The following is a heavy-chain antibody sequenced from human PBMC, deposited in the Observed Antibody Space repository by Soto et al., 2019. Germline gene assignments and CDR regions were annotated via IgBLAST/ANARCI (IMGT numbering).Heavy chain of an antibody. Sequence: SQTLSLTCVLSGDSVSSNSAGWNWIRQSPSRGLEWLGRTYYKAKWNNDYALSVKSRITINPDTSKNQFSLHLYSVTPEDTAVYYCTGITWFRGMDVWGQGTPVTVSS. CDR2: TYYKAKWNN. D-gene: IGHD3-10*01. J-gene: IGHJ6*02. CDR1: GDSVSSNSAG. V-gene: IGHV6-1*01. CDR3: TGITWFRGMDV.